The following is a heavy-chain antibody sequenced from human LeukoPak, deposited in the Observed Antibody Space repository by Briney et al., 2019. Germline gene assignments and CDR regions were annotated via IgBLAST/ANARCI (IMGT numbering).Heavy chain of an antibody. Sequence: GASVKVSCKASGGTFSSYAISWVRQAPGQGLEWMGGIIPIFGTANYAQKFQGRVTMTRDTSTSTVYMELSSLRSEDTAVYYCARASSVAGTCDYWGQGTLVTVSS. V-gene: IGHV1-69*05. CDR1: GGTFSSYA. J-gene: IGHJ4*02. CDR3: ARASSVAGTCDY. CDR2: IIPIFGTA. D-gene: IGHD6-19*01.